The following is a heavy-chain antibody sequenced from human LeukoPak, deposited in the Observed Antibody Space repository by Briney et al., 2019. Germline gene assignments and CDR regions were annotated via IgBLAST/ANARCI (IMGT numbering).Heavy chain of an antibody. CDR3: ARGPMVRGVNLAEWFDP. V-gene: IGHV1-2*06. CDR2: INPNSGGT. CDR1: GYTFTGYY. J-gene: IGHJ5*02. D-gene: IGHD3-10*01. Sequence: ASMKVSCKASGYTFTGYYMHWVRQAPGQGLEWMGRINPNSGGTNYAQKFQGRVTMTRDTSISTAYMELSRLRSDDTAVYYCARGPMVRGVNLAEWFDPWGQGTLVAVSS.